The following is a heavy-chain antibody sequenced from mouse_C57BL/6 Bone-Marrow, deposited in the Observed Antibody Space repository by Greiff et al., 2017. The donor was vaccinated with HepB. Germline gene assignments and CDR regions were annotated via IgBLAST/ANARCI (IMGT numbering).Heavy chain of an antibody. CDR1: GFSLTSYG. V-gene: IGHV2-9*01. D-gene: IGHD1-1*01. J-gene: IGHJ4*01. Sequence: VKLVESGPGLVAPSQSLSITCTVSGFSLTSYGVDWVRQPPGKGLEWLGVIWGGGSTNYNSALMSRLSISKDNSKSQVFLKMNSLQTDDTAMYDCAKHYGSSYYYYAMDYWGQGPSVTVSS. CDR3: AKHYGSSYYYYAMDY. CDR2: IWGGGST.